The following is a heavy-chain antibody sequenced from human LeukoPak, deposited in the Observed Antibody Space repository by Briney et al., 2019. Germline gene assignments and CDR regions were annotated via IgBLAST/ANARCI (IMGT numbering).Heavy chain of an antibody. J-gene: IGHJ3*02. D-gene: IGHD6-19*01. CDR2: IKQDGSEK. V-gene: IGHV3-7*01. CDR1: GCTFSSYW. Sequence: GGSLRLSCAASGCTFSSYWMSWVRQAPGKGLKWVANIKQDGSEKYYVDSVKGRFTISRDNAKNSLYLQMNSLRAEDTAVYYCAIIQGTFSGWYRFDAFDIWGQGTMVTVSS. CDR3: AIIQGTFSGWYRFDAFDI.